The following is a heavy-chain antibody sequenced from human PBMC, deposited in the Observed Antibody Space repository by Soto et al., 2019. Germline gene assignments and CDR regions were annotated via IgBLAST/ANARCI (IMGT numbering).Heavy chain of an antibody. CDR3: ARRPGGLRSNILSPYY. J-gene: IGHJ1*01. CDR1: GVSINNDDW. V-gene: IGHV4-4*02. D-gene: IGHD3-9*01. CDR2: IFYSGSY. Sequence: QVHLQESGPGLVKPSGTLSLTCSVSGVSINNDDWWAWVRQPPGKGLEWIGEIFYSGSYKYNPSLKTRVNISADKSKNQFTLNLHSVTAADTAVYYCARRPGGLRSNILSPYYWGQGTLVTVSS.